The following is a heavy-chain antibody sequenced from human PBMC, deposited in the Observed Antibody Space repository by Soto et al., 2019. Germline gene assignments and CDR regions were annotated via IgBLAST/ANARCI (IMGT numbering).Heavy chain of an antibody. D-gene: IGHD3-10*01. J-gene: IGHJ4*02. CDR2: ISSSSSYI. CDR1: GFTFSSYS. Sequence: EVPLVESGGGLVKPGGSLRLSCAASGFTFSSYSMNWVRQAPGKGLEWVSSISSSSSYIYYADSVKGRFTISRDNAKNSLYLQMNSLRAEDTAVYYCARDTSYGGVLLWFGEHDYWGQGTLVTVSS. CDR3: ARDTSYGGVLLWFGEHDY. V-gene: IGHV3-21*01.